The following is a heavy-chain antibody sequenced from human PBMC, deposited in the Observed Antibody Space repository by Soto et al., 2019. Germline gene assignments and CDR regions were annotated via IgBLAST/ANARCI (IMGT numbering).Heavy chain of an antibody. CDR2: INAGNGNT. D-gene: IGHD4-17*01. CDR1: GYTFTSYA. V-gene: IGHV1-3*01. Sequence: ASVKVSCQASGYTFTSYAMHWVRQAPGQRLEWMGWINAGNGNTKYSQKFQGRVTITRDTSASTAYMELSSLRSEDTAVYYCARDYGDYWYYFDYWGQGTLVTVSS. CDR3: ARDYGDYWYYFDY. J-gene: IGHJ4*02.